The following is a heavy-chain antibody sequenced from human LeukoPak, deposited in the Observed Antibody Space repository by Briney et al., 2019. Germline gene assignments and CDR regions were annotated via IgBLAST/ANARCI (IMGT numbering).Heavy chain of an antibody. CDR3: ARSTSSSWYRIYAFDI. D-gene: IGHD6-13*01. J-gene: IGHJ3*02. Sequence: SETLSLTCTVSGGSISSYYWSWIRQPPGKGLEWIGSIYYSGSTYYNPSLKSRVTISVDTSKNQFSLKLSSVTAADTAVYYCARSTSSSWYRIYAFDIWGQGTMVTVSS. CDR2: IYYSGST. V-gene: IGHV4-39*01. CDR1: GGSISSYY.